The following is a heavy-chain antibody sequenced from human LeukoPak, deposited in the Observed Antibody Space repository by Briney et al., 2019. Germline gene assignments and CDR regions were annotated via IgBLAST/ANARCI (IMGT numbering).Heavy chain of an antibody. Sequence: SGTLSLTRNVSGGSISRGGYYWSWVRPPPGQGPGWGGYIYYSGSTYYNPSLKSRVTISVDTSKNQFSLKLSSVTAADTAVYYCARFISTTVTTFFDYWGQGTLVTVSS. CDR1: GGSISRGGYY. CDR3: ARFISTTVTTFFDY. J-gene: IGHJ4*02. V-gene: IGHV4-31*03. CDR2: IYYSGST. D-gene: IGHD4-17*01.